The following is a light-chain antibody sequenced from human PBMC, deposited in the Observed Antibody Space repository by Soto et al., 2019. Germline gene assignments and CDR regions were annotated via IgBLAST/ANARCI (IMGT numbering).Light chain of an antibody. V-gene: IGKV1-5*03. J-gene: IGKJ1*01. Sequence: DIQMTQSPSTLSASVGDRVTITCRASQSVSNWLAWYQQKPGKAPKILIYKASSLESGVPSRFSGSGSGTEFTLTISSLRPDDVATYYCQHYNSYSEAFGQGTKVDIK. CDR3: QHYNSYSEA. CDR2: KAS. CDR1: QSVSNW.